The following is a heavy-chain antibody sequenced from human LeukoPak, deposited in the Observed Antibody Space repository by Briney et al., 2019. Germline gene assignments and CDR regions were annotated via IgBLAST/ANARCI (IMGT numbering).Heavy chain of an antibody. CDR3: ARDRLVHSSSRLGRFPLYY. CDR2: INPNSGGT. D-gene: IGHD6-19*01. Sequence: ASVKVSCKASGYTFTGYYMHWVRQAPGQGLEWMGWINPNSGGTNYAQKFQGRVTMTRDTSISTVYMELSRLRSDDTAVYYCARDRLVHSSSRLGRFPLYYWGQGTLVTVSS. CDR1: GYTFTGYY. J-gene: IGHJ4*02. V-gene: IGHV1-2*02.